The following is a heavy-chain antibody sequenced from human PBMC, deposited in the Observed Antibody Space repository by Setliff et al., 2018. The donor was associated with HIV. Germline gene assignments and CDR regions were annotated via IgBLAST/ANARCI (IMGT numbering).Heavy chain of an antibody. CDR3: TRHVDSGTYIDV. J-gene: IGHJ6*03. V-gene: IGHV3-72*01. D-gene: IGHD5-18*01. CDR1: EFTLSDHY. Sequence: PGGSLRLSCEASEFTLSDHYMDWVRQAPGKGPEWFGRIRPKRKSSTTEYAESVKGRFTISRDDSKNSLYLQMNSLKTEDTAVYYCTRHVDSGTYIDVWGRGTTVTVSS. CDR2: IRPKRKSSTT.